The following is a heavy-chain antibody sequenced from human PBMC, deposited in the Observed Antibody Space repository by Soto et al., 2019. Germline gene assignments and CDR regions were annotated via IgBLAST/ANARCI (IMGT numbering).Heavy chain of an antibody. CDR3: AREGDYDILTGYFGYYYYYGMDV. CDR1: GFTFSSYS. Sequence: ESGGGLVKPGGSLRLSCAASGFTFSSYSMNWVRQAPGKGLEWVSSISSSSSYIYYADSVKGRFTISRDNAKNSLYLQMNSLRAEDTAVYYCAREGDYDILTGYFGYYYYYGMDVWGQGTTVTVSS. J-gene: IGHJ6*02. CDR2: ISSSSSYI. V-gene: IGHV3-21*01. D-gene: IGHD3-9*01.